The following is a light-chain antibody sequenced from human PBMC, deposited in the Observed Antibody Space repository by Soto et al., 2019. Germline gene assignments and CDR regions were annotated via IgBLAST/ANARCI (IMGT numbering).Light chain of an antibody. V-gene: IGLV2-11*01. CDR1: SSDVGGYNY. CDR2: DVS. Sequence: QSALTQPRSVSGSPGQSVTISCTGTSSDVGGYNYVSWYQQHPGKAPKLMIYDVSKRPSGVPDRFSGSKSGNTASLTISGLQAEDEADYYCCSYAGSYSSFGNGIKVTV. CDR3: CSYAGSYSS. J-gene: IGLJ1*01.